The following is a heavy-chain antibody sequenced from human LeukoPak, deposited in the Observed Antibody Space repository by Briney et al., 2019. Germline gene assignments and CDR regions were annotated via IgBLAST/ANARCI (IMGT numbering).Heavy chain of an antibody. CDR3: ARVIAAAGFDY. J-gene: IGHJ4*02. V-gene: IGHV3-7*04. Sequence: GGSLRLSCAAPGFTFSSYWMSWVRQAPGKGLEWVANIKQDGSEKYYVDSVKGRFTISRDNAKNSLYLQMNSLRAEDTAVYYCARVIAAAGFDYWGQGTLVTGSS. CDR2: IKQDGSEK. D-gene: IGHD6-13*01. CDR1: GFTFSSYW.